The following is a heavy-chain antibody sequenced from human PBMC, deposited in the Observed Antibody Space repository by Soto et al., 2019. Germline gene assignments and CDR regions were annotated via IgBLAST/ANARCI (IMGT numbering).Heavy chain of an antibody. Sequence: LRLSCAASGFTFSSYDMNWVRQAPGKGLEWVSGVSASGSITSYADSAKGWFTISRDNAKNTVFLQMTGLRAEDTAVYFCAKGDCSGGRCYRGFDYWGQGTLVTVSS. V-gene: IGHV3-23*01. J-gene: IGHJ4*02. CDR2: VSASGSIT. D-gene: IGHD2-15*01. CDR1: GFTFSSYD. CDR3: AKGDCSGGRCYRGFDY.